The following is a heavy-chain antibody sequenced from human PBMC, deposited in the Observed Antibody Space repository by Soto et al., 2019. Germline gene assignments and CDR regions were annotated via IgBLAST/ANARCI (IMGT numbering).Heavy chain of an antibody. CDR3: AGRVGYYDSSGYFWDY. V-gene: IGHV4-59*01. CDR1: GGSISSYY. D-gene: IGHD3-22*01. J-gene: IGHJ4*02. Sequence: QVQLQESGPGLVKPSETLSLTCTVSGGSISSYYWSWIRQPPGKGLEWIGYIYYSGSTNYNPSLKGRVTISVDTSKNQFSLKLSSVTAADTAVYYCAGRVGYYDSSGYFWDYWGQGTLVTVSS. CDR2: IYYSGST.